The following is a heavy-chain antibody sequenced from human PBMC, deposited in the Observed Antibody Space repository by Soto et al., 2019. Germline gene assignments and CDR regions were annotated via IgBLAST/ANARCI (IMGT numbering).Heavy chain of an antibody. D-gene: IGHD2-2*01. CDR1: GYTFTSYD. CDR3: ARNVDIVAVPAAIRRGDDAFDI. J-gene: IGHJ3*02. Sequence: ASVKVSCKASGYTFTSYDINWVRQATGQGLEWMGWMNPNSGNTGYAQKFQGRVTMTRNTSISTAYMELSSLRSEDTAVYYCARNVDIVAVPAAIRRGDDAFDIWGQGTMVTVSS. V-gene: IGHV1-8*01. CDR2: MNPNSGNT.